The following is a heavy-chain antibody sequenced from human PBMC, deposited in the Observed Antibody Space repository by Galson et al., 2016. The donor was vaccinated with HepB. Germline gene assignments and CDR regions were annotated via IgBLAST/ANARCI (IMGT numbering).Heavy chain of an antibody. CDR1: GFTFSSYG. CDR3: VRGSTAPDV. V-gene: IGHV3-23*01. D-gene: IGHD3-16*01. Sequence: LRLSCAGSGFTFSSYGMTWVRQAPGKGLEDVSSISMSGGSRDYAESVKGRFTISRDNSRSTLFLQMNSLRVEDTGVYYCVRGSTAPDVWGKGTTVTVSS. J-gene: IGHJ6*04. CDR2: ISMSGGSR.